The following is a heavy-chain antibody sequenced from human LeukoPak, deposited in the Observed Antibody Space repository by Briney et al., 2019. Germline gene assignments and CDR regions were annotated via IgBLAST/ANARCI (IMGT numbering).Heavy chain of an antibody. V-gene: IGHV5-51*01. CDR1: GYRFTSYW. J-gene: IGHJ4*02. Sequence: GGSLEISCQGSGYRFTSYWIGWVRQMPGKGLEWMGIIYPGDSDTRYSPSFQGQVTISADKSISTAYLQWSSLKASDTAMYYCASLYSSVAYWGQGTLVTVSS. D-gene: IGHD6-25*01. CDR2: IYPGDSDT. CDR3: ASLYSSVAY.